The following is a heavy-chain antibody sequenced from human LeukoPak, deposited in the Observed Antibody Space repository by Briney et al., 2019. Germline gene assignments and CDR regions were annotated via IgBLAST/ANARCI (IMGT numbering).Heavy chain of an antibody. CDR2: ISTYNGNT. CDR3: ARDLTQYYYGSGSHLDY. CDR1: GYSFSSRN. D-gene: IGHD3-10*01. Sequence: ASVKVSCKASGYSFSSRNINWVRQAPGQGLEWMGWISTYNGNTNYAQKLQGRVTMTTDTSTSTAYMELRSLRSDDTAVYYCARDLTQYYYGSGSHLDYWGQGTLVTVSS. V-gene: IGHV1-18*01. J-gene: IGHJ4*02.